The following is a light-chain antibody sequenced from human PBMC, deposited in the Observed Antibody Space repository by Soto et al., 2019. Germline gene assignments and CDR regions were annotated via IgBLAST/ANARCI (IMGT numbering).Light chain of an antibody. J-gene: IGLJ3*02. CDR2: DVS. CDR3: SSYTSRISWV. CDR1: SSDVGGYNY. Sequence: QSALTQPASVSGSPGQSITISCTGTSSDVGGYNYVSWYQQHPGKAPKLMIYDVSNRPSGVSNRFSGSKSGNTASLTISGHQAEDEADYYCSSYTSRISWVFGGGTKLTVL. V-gene: IGLV2-14*03.